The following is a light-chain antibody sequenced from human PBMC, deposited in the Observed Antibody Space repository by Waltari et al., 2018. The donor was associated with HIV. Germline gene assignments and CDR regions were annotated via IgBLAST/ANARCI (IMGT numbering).Light chain of an antibody. CDR2: GAT. V-gene: IGLV1-40*01. CDR3: QVWHSINDQPTVV. CDR1: SSNIGARFD. Sequence: QSVLTQPPSVSGAPGQRVTISCTGSSSNIGARFDVHWYQQLPGTAPKLLIFGATTRPAGVPGRFSGSKSVTSASLAITGLQAEDEADYYCQVWHSINDQPTVVFGGGTKLTVL. J-gene: IGLJ2*01.